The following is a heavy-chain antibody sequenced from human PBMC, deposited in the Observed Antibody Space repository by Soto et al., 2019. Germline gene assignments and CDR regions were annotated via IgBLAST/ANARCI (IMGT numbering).Heavy chain of an antibody. D-gene: IGHD3-22*01. CDR1: GFTFSSYA. CDR3: ARELNMIVGNY. CDR2: ISYDGSNK. V-gene: IGHV3-30-3*01. Sequence: LSCAASGFTFSSYAMHWVRQAPGKGLEWVAVISYDGSNKYYADSVKGRFTISRDNSKNTLYLQMNSLRAEDTAVYYCARELNMIVGNYWGQGTLVTVSS. J-gene: IGHJ4*02.